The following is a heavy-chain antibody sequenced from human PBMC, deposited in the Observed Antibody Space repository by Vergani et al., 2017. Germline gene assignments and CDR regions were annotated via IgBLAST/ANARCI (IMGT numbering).Heavy chain of an antibody. V-gene: IGHV3-30*02. Sequence: QVQLVESGGGVVQPGGSLRLSCAASGFTFNSYGMHWVRQAPGKGLEWVASIRSDESRRYYGDSMEGPFTISRDNSKNTLYLQMKSLGPEDTAVYYCAKEGGGYCSGGTCYPEYWGQGTLVIVSS. J-gene: IGHJ4*02. CDR1: GFTFNSYG. D-gene: IGHD2-15*01. CDR2: IRSDESRR. CDR3: AKEGGGYCSGGTCYPEY.